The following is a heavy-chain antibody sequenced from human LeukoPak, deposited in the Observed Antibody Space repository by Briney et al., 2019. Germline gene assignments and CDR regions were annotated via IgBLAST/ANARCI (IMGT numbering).Heavy chain of an antibody. CDR2: INPSSDTT. CDR3: ARVYRSGSIYGQGYFDN. J-gene: IGHJ4*02. D-gene: IGHD3-3*02. CDR1: GYTFTGYY. Sequence: GASVKVSCKTSGYTFTGYYINWVRQAPGQGLEWMGWINPSSDTTNYAQKFQGRVTMTRDTSISTAYLELSRLKNDDTAIYYCARVYRSGSIYGQGYFDNWGQGTLVTVSS. V-gene: IGHV1-2*02.